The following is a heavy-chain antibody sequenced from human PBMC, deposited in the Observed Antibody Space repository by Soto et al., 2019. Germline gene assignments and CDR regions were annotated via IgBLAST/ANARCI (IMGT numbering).Heavy chain of an antibody. V-gene: IGHV3-30*18. Sequence: EGSLRLPCAASGFTFSNYGMHWVRLSPGKGLAWVAVRTYDGSHQFYTDSVKGRFTISRDNSKNTLYLQRNSLKTEDTAMYYCAKDPKRCTIGSHSLDNWFDPWGQGTLGTVSS. J-gene: IGHJ5*02. D-gene: IGHD2-8*01. CDR2: RTYDGSHQ. CDR1: GFTFSNYG. CDR3: AKDPKRCTIGSHSLDNWFDP.